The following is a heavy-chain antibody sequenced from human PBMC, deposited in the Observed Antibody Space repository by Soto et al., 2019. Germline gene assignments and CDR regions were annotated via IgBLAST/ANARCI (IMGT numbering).Heavy chain of an antibody. CDR2: INHSGST. J-gene: IGHJ4*02. Sequence: SETLSLTCAVYGGSFSGYYRSWIRQPPGKGLEWIGEINHSGSTNYNPSLKSRLTITVDTSKNLFSLKLSSVTAADTAVYYCARLDYPDSSGYIHWAQGTLVTFSS. CDR1: GGSFSGYY. CDR3: ARLDYPDSSGYIH. D-gene: IGHD3-22*01. V-gene: IGHV4-34*01.